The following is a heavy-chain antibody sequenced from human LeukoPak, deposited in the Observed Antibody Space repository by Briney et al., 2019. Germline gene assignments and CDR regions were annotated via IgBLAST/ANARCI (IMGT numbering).Heavy chain of an antibody. J-gene: IGHJ4*02. CDR2: ISYSGST. Sequence: SETLSLTCTVSGASISSYYWSWIRQPPGKGLGWIGYISYSGSTNYNPSLKSRVTISADTSKNQVSLTLSSVTAADTAVYYCARHPELYFFDYWGQGTLVTVSS. D-gene: IGHD3-10*01. CDR1: GASISSYY. V-gene: IGHV4-59*08. CDR3: ARHPELYFFDY.